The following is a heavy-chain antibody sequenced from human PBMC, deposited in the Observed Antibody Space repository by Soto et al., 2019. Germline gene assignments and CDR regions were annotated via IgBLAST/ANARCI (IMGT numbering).Heavy chain of an antibody. CDR1: GGSISSSSYY. D-gene: IGHD6-6*01. CDR3: TEYSSSNYYGMDV. CDR2: IYYSGST. Sequence: SETLSLTCTVSGGSISSSSYYWGWIRQPPGKGLEWIGSIYYSGSTYYNPSLKSRVTISVDTSKNQFSLKLSSVTAADTAVYYCTEYSSSNYYGMDVCGQGTTVTVSS. J-gene: IGHJ6*02. V-gene: IGHV4-39*01.